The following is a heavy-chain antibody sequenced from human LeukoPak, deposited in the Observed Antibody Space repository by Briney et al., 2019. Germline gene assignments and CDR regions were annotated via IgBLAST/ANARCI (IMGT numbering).Heavy chain of an antibody. CDR3: ATGRAYIYGYWDWFDP. D-gene: IGHD5-18*01. CDR1: GGTFSSYA. J-gene: IGHJ5*02. V-gene: IGHV1-69*06. CDR2: IIPIFGTA. Sequence: GASVKVSCKASGGTFSSYAISWVRQAPGQGLEWMGGIIPIFGTANYAQKFQGRVTITADKSTSTAYMELSSLRSEDTAVYYCATGRAYIYGYWDWFDPWGQGTLVTVSS.